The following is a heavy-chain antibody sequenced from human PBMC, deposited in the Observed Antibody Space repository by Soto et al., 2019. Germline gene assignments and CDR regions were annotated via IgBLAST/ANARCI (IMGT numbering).Heavy chain of an antibody. CDR1: GFTFSNYA. CDR3: ATSSDTSGYFYNG. Sequence: LRLSCAASGFTFSNYAMHWVRQAPGKGLEWVAIISYDGGNKYYADSVKGRFTISRDNSKNTLHLQMNSLTAGDTAVYYCATSSDTSGYFYNGWGQGTLVTVS. CDR2: ISYDGGNK. J-gene: IGHJ4*02. V-gene: IGHV3-30*04. D-gene: IGHD3-22*01.